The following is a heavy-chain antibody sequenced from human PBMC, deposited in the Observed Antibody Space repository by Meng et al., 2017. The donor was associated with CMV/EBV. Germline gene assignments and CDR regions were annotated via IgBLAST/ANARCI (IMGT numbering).Heavy chain of an antibody. Sequence: GEPLKISCAASGFTFRNYAMHWVRQAPGKGLQYVSAISSNGSNTYYADSVKGRFTISRDNSKNTLYLQMGSLRAEDMAVYYCARDRSGDGVHFDYWGQGTLVTVSS. J-gene: IGHJ4*02. D-gene: IGHD3-3*01. CDR2: ISSNGSNT. V-gene: IGHV3-64*02. CDR1: GFTFRNYA. CDR3: ARDRSGDGVHFDY.